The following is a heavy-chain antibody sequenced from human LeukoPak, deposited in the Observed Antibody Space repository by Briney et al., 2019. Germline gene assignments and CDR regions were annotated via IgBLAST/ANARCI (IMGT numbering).Heavy chain of an antibody. CDR3: ARETQYNWFDP. J-gene: IGHJ5*02. V-gene: IGHV3-66*02. CDR1: GFTVSSNY. Sequence: GGSLRLSCAASGFTVSSNYMSWVRQAPGKGLEWVSVIYSGGSTYYADSVKGRFTISRDNSKNTLYLQMNSLRAEDTAVYYCARETQYNWFDPWGQGTLVTVSA. CDR2: IYSGGST.